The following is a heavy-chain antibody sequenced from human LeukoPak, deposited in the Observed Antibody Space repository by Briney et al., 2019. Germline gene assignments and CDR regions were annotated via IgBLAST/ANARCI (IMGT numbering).Heavy chain of an antibody. J-gene: IGHJ6*03. Sequence: GESLQISCKGSGSTFTSYWIGWVRQMPGKGLEWMGIIYPGDSDTRYSPSFQGQVTISADKSISPAYLQWSSLKASDTAMYYCARYYYDSSGYDYYYMDVWGKGTTVTVSS. V-gene: IGHV5-51*01. CDR3: ARYYYDSSGYDYYYMDV. D-gene: IGHD3-22*01. CDR1: GSTFTSYW. CDR2: IYPGDSDT.